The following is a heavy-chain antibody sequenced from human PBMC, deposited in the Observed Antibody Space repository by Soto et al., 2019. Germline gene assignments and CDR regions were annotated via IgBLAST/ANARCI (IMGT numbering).Heavy chain of an antibody. J-gene: IGHJ6*03. CDR3: ARPGYCSSTSCYENYMDV. D-gene: IGHD2-2*01. Sequence: QVQLVQSGAEVKKPGSSVKVSCKASGGTFTSYTISWVRQAPGQGLEWMGRVIPLLDIANYAQKFQGRVTITADKSTSTAYMELSSLRSEDTAVYYCARPGYCSSTSCYENYMDVWGKGTTVTVSS. V-gene: IGHV1-69*02. CDR2: VIPLLDIA. CDR1: GGTFTSYT.